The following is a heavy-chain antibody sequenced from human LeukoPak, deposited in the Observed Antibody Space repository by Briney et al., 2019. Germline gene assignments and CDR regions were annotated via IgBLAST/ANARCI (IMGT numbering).Heavy chain of an antibody. V-gene: IGHV4-59*12. Sequence: PSETLSLTCTVSGGSISSYYWSWIRQPPGKGLEWIGYIYYSGSTYYNPSLKSRVTISVDTSKNQFSLKLSSVTAADTAVYYCARVASRGYSYGSLDYYMDVWGKGTTVTVSS. D-gene: IGHD5-18*01. CDR3: ARVASRGYSYGSLDYYMDV. J-gene: IGHJ6*03. CDR2: IYYSGST. CDR1: GGSISSYY.